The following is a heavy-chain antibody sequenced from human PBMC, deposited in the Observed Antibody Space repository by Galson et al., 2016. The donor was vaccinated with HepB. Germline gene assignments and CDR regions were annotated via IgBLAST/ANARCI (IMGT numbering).Heavy chain of an antibody. CDR3: ARQPSRWLQTLDY. V-gene: IGHV3-21*01. D-gene: IGHD5-24*01. Sequence: SLRLSCAASGFTFSRYSMNWVRQAPGKGLEWVSFISSGTSYIYYADSVKGRFTISRDNAKNSLFLQMNSLIAEDTAVYYCARQPSRWLQTLDYWGQGTLVTVSS. J-gene: IGHJ4*02. CDR1: GFTFSRYS. CDR2: ISSGTSYI.